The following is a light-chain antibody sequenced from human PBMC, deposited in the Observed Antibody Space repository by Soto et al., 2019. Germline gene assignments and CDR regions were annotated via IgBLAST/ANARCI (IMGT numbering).Light chain of an antibody. Sequence: DIQMTQSPSSLSASVGDRVTITCQASQDISNYLNWYQQKPGKAPKLLIYDASNLETRVPSRFSGGGSGTDFTFTISSPQPEEVASYYCQQYDNFPTGSVLPTWGSFTFGPGTKVDIK. J-gene: IGKJ3*01. CDR1: QDISNY. CDR3: QQYDNFPTGSVLPTWGSFT. V-gene: IGKV1-33*01. CDR2: DAS.